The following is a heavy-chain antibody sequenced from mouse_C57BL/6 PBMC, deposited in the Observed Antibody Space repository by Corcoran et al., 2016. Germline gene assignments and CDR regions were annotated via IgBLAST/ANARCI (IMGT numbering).Heavy chain of an antibody. CDR1: GYTFTTYG. D-gene: IGHD4-1*01. J-gene: IGHJ2*01. CDR3: ARKGGTLFDY. Sequence: QIQLVQSGPELKKPGETVKISCKASGYTFTTYGMSWVKQAPGKGLKWMGWINTYSGVPTYDDDFKGRFAFSLETSASTAYLQIHNLKNEDTATYFCARKGGTLFDYWCQGTTLTVSS. V-gene: IGHV9-3*01. CDR2: INTYSGVP.